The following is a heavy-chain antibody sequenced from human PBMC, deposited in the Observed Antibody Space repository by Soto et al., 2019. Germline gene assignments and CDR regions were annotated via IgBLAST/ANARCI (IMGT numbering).Heavy chain of an antibody. V-gene: IGHV3-74*03. J-gene: IGHJ4*02. CDR1: GFTFSTSW. CDR3: VRNGGE. CDR2: INGDASRT. D-gene: IGHD3-16*01. Sequence: PGGSLRLSCAASGFTFSTSWMHWVRQSPGKGLVWLSRINGDASRTTYADSVKGRVAISRDNAKSTLYLQLYSLRVDDTAVYYCVRNGGEWGQGTLVTVSS.